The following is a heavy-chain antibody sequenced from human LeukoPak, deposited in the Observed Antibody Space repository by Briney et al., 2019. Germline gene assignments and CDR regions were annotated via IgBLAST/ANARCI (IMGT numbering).Heavy chain of an antibody. Sequence: PSETLSLTCTVSGGSISSSSYYWGWIRQPPGRGLEWIGSIYYSGSTYYNPSLKSRVTISVDTSKNQFSLKLSSLTAADTAVYYCARHEKQWPTTPKNNWFDPWGQGTLVTVSS. CDR3: ARHEKQWPTTPKNNWFDP. V-gene: IGHV4-39*01. CDR1: GGSISSSSYY. CDR2: IYYSGST. J-gene: IGHJ5*02. D-gene: IGHD6-19*01.